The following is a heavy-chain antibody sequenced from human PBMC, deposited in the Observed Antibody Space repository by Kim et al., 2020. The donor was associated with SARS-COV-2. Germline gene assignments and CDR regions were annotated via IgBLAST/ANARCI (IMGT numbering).Heavy chain of an antibody. CDR2: ISSGSTYI. V-gene: IGHV3-21*01. CDR1: GFIFSSYY. J-gene: IGHJ3*02. Sequence: GGSLRLSCTTSGFIFSSYYMNWVRQGPGKGLEWVSSISSGSTYIYYADTVKGRFTVSRDNAKNLLYLQMNSLRADDTAVYYCARWPRGSWPDGLDIWGQGTLVTVSS. CDR3: ARWPRGSWPDGLDI. D-gene: IGHD1-26*01.